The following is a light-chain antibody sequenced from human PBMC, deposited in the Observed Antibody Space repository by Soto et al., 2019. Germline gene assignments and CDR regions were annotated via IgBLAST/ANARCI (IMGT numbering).Light chain of an antibody. V-gene: IGLV2-23*02. CDR1: RSDVGLYNL. J-gene: IGLJ3*02. CDR2: EVN. Sequence: QSALTQPASVSGSPGQSITISCTGTRSDVGLYNLVSWYQQLPGKAPKLIIYEVNERPSGISDRFSGSKSGNTASLTISGLRDEDEADYYCCSYVGSSILMFGGGTQLTVL. CDR3: CSYVGSSILM.